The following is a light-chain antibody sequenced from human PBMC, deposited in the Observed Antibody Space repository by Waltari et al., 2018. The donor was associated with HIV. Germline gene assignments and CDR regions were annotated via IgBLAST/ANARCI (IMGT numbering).Light chain of an antibody. V-gene: IGKV2-28*01. CDR1: QTLLHRNGYNY. J-gene: IGKJ2*01. CDR2: LDS. Sequence: EIALTQSPLSLSVTPAEPASISCTSSQTLLHRNGYNYLDWYLQKPGQPPQLLIYLDSNRASCVPDRFSGSGSGTNFTLKISRVEVEDVGTYFCVQTLQTPPTFGQGTKLHIK. CDR3: VQTLQTPPT.